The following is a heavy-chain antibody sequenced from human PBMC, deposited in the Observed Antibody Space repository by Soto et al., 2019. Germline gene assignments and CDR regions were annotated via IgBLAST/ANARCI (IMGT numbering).Heavy chain of an antibody. CDR2: IYYSGST. V-gene: IGHV4-39*01. D-gene: IGHD3-10*02. CDR3: ARHKLFDYGMDV. CDR1: GGSISSSSYY. J-gene: IGHJ6*02. Sequence: QLQLQESGPGLVKPSETLSLTCTVSGGSISSSSYYWGWIRQPPGKGLEWIGSIYYSGSTYYNPSLKSRVTISVDTSKNQFSLKLSSVTAADTAVYYCARHKLFDYGMDVWGQGTTVTVSS.